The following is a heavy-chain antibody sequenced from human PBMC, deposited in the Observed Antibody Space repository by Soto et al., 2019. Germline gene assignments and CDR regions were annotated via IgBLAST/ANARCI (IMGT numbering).Heavy chain of an antibody. CDR3: ARDSASSDVFT. CDR1: GGSISSSNC. D-gene: IGHD6-19*01. Sequence: QVQLQESGPGLVKPSGTLSLTCAVTGGSISSSNCWAWVRQPPGAGLEWVGEVARSGTTNDKPSIKSIDIISVDKAGTEFSLNLGSVTAADAAMYYCARDSASSDVFTWGQGTMVTVSS. CDR2: VARSGTT. J-gene: IGHJ3*01. V-gene: IGHV4-4*02.